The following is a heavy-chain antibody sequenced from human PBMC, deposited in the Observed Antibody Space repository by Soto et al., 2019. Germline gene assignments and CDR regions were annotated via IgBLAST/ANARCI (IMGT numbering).Heavy chain of an antibody. Sequence: ASVKVSCKASGYTFTSYDINWVRQATGQGLEWMGWMNPNSGNTGYAQKFQGRVPMTRNTSISTAYMELSSLRSEDTAVYYCARKAGDYSNLLYYYYYMDVWGKGTTVTVSS. CDR1: GYTFTSYD. CDR2: MNPNSGNT. D-gene: IGHD4-4*01. CDR3: ARKAGDYSNLLYYYYYMDV. V-gene: IGHV1-8*01. J-gene: IGHJ6*03.